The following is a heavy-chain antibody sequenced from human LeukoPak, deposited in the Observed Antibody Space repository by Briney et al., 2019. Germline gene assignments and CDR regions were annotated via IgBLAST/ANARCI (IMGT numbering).Heavy chain of an antibody. J-gene: IGHJ5*02. Sequence: ASVKVSCKASGYTFIGDYMHWVRQAPGQTLEWMGWINPNGGAINYAQKFQGRVTLTRDTSRNTAYMEIKRLTSEDTPVYYFXKXXRXXXXWFDLWGQGTLVTVSS. CDR1: GYTFIGDY. CDR3: XKXXRXXXXWFDL. V-gene: IGHV1-2*02. D-gene: IGHD3-3*01. CDR2: INPNGGAI.